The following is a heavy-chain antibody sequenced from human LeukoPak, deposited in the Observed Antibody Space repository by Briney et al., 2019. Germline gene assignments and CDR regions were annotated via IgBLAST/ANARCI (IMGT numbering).Heavy chain of an antibody. D-gene: IGHD2-2*01. Sequence: PGGSLRLSCAASGFTFSSYGMHWVRQAPGKGLEWVAFIRYDGSNKYYADSVKGRFTISRDNSKNTLYLQMNSLRAEDTAVYYCTKDLDDDIVVVPAARRGGVFDYWGQGTLVTVSS. V-gene: IGHV3-30*02. J-gene: IGHJ4*02. CDR2: IRYDGSNK. CDR3: TKDLDDDIVVVPAARRGGVFDY. CDR1: GFTFSSYG.